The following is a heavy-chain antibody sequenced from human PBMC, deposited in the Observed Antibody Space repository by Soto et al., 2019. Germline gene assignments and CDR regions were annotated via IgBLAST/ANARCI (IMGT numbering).Heavy chain of an antibody. Sequence: QVQLQESGPGLVKPSETLSLTCTVSGGSISSYYWSWIRQPPGKGLEWIGYIYYSGSTNYNPSLKSRVTISVDTSKSQFSLKLSSVTAVDTAVYYCARERERCYFDYWGQGTLVTVSS. CDR2: IYYSGST. CDR1: GGSISSYY. J-gene: IGHJ4*02. CDR3: ARERERCYFDY. V-gene: IGHV4-59*01. D-gene: IGHD2-8*01.